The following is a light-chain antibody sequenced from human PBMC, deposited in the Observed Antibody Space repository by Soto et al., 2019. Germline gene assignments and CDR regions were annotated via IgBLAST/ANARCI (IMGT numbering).Light chain of an antibody. Sequence: DIQMTQSPSTLSASVGDRVTITCRASESINSWLAWYQRRPGKAPTLLIYAASNLQSGVPSRFRGSRSGTEFTLTVSSLQPEDFATYYCLQDHDDSWTFGQGTKVDIK. CDR2: AAS. J-gene: IGKJ1*01. CDR3: LQDHDDSWT. V-gene: IGKV1-5*01. CDR1: ESINSW.